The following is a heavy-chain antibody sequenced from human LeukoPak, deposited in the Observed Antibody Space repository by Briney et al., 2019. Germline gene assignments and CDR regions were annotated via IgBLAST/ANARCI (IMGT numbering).Heavy chain of an antibody. J-gene: IGHJ4*02. CDR3: ARDMSREYSSSSYFDY. V-gene: IGHV3-21*01. CDR1: GFTFSSYS. D-gene: IGHD6-6*01. CDR2: ISSSSYI. Sequence: GGSLRLSCAASGFTFSSYSMNWVRQAPGKGLEWVSSISSSSYIYYADSVKGRFTISRDNAKNSLYLQMNSLRAEDTAVYYCARDMSREYSSSSYFDYWGQGTLVTVSS.